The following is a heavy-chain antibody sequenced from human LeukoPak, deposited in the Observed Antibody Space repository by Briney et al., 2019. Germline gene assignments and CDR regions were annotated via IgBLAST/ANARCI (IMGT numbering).Heavy chain of an antibody. V-gene: IGHV3-48*03. J-gene: IGHJ4*02. CDR1: GFTFSSYE. CDR2: ISSSGSTI. D-gene: IGHD3-10*01. Sequence: GGSLRLSCAASGFTFSSYEMNWVRQAPGKGLEWVSYISSSGSTIYYADSVKGRFTISRDNSKNTLYLQMNSLRAEGTAVYYCAREGDLWFGELISGFDYWGQGTLVTVSS. CDR3: AREGDLWFGELISGFDY.